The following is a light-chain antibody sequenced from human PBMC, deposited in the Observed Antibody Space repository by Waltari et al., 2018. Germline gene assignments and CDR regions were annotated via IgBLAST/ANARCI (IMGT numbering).Light chain of an antibody. J-gene: IGKJ2*01. CDR3: QQYNSYSYT. Sequence: IQMTESASILSASVGDRVTITCRASQSISSWLAWYQQKPGKAPKLLIYKASSLESGVPSRFSGSGSGTEFTLTISSLQPDDFATYYCQQYNSYSYTFGQGTKLEIK. V-gene: IGKV1-5*03. CDR2: KAS. CDR1: QSISSW.